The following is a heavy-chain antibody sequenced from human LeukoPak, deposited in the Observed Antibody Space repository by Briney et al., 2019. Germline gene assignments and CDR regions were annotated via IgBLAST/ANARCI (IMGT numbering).Heavy chain of an antibody. V-gene: IGHV3-30-3*01. D-gene: IGHD3-10*02. CDR1: GFTFSYYT. CDR2: ISYDGSNK. CDR3: ARSILFMSADAFDI. J-gene: IGHJ3*02. Sequence: SGGSLRLSCAASGFTFSYYTMHWVRQAPGKGLEWVAFISYDGSNKDYADSVKGRFTISRDNSKKTLYLQMSTLRAEDTAVYYCARSILFMSADAFDIWGQGTMVTVSS.